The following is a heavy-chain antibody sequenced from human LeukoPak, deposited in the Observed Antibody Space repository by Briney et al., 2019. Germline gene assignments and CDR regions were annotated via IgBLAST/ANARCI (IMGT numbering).Heavy chain of an antibody. CDR1: GYTFTSYA. J-gene: IGHJ1*01. CDR3: ARVPSSSWFALH. V-gene: IGHV1-69*13. Sequence: ASVKASCKTSGYTFTSYAISWVRQAPGQGLEWMGGIIPIFGTANYAQKFQGRVTITADESSSTAYMELSSLRSEDTAVYYCARVPSSSWFALHWGQGTLVTVSS. CDR2: IIPIFGTA. D-gene: IGHD6-13*01.